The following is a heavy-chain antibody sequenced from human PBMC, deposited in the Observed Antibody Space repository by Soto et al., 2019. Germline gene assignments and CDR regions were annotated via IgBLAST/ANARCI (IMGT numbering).Heavy chain of an antibody. Sequence: QVQLVESGGGVVQPGTSLRLSCAASGFPFNNYAMHWVRQRPGKGLDWVAVISYDGSTSYYSDSVKGRFTVSRDRSKNTLSVKMNSLRVEDTAVYYCAKGILSATFAPYAMDVWGQGTTVTVSS. CDR1: GFPFNNYA. CDR3: AKGILSATFAPYAMDV. J-gene: IGHJ6*02. V-gene: IGHV3-30*18. CDR2: ISYDGSTS. D-gene: IGHD3-16*01.